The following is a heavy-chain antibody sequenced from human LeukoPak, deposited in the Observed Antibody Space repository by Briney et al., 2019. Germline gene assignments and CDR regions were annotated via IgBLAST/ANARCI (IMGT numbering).Heavy chain of an antibody. V-gene: IGHV4-34*01. CDR1: GGSFSGYY. CDR3: AMPDYGSGSFPYMDV. Sequence: SETLSLTCAVYGGSFSGYYWSWIRQPPGKGLEWIGEINHSGSTNYNPSLKSRVTISVDTSKNQFSLKLSSVTAADTAVYYCAMPDYGSGSFPYMDVWGKGTTATVSS. CDR2: INHSGST. D-gene: IGHD3-10*01. J-gene: IGHJ6*03.